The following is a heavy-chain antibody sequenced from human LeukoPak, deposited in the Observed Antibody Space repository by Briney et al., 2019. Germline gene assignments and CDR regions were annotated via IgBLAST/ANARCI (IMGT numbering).Heavy chain of an antibody. Sequence: SETLSLTCAVYGGSFSDYYWSWIRQPPGKELEWIGEINHSGSTNYNPSLKSRVTISVDTSKNQFSLKLSSVTAADTAVYYCTSFYGSGSPTSFFDYWGQGTLVTVSS. CDR1: GGSFSDYY. V-gene: IGHV4-34*01. D-gene: IGHD3-10*01. CDR3: TSFYGSGSPTSFFDY. J-gene: IGHJ4*02. CDR2: INHSGST.